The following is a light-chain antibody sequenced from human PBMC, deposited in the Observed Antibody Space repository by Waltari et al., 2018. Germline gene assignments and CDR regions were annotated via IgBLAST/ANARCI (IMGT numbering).Light chain of an antibody. J-gene: IGLJ1*01. CDR2: SNN. CDR1: SSHIGSNT. Sequence: QSVLTQPPSASGTPGQRVTISCSGSSSHIGSNTVIWYQQLPGTAPKLLIYSNNQRPSGVPDRFSGSKSGTSASLAISGLQSEDEADYYCAAWDDSLNGHVFGTGTKVTVL. CDR3: AAWDDSLNGHV. V-gene: IGLV1-44*01.